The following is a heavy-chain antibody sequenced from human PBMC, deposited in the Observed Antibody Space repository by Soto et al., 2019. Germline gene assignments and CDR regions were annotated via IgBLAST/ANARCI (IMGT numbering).Heavy chain of an antibody. CDR2: MYSSGIT. D-gene: IGHD4-17*01. CDR1: GGSINNYY. Sequence: SETLSLTCSIFGGSINNYYWSWIRLPPGKGFEWIAYMYSSGITDYNPSLKTRVSISLDTSNFQFSLKLRSVIAADSAVYFCARVSNDYGGSGAFDYWGQGSLVTVSS. V-gene: IGHV4-59*01. J-gene: IGHJ4*02. CDR3: ARVSNDYGGSGAFDY.